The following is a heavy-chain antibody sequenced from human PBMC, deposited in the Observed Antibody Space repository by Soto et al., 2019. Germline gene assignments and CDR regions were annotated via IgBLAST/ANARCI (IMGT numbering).Heavy chain of an antibody. CDR3: ASTKTYYYYMDV. CDR1: GGSISSYY. CDR2: IYYSGST. V-gene: IGHV4-59*08. Sequence: SETLYLTCTVSGGSISSYYWSWIRQPPGKGLEWIGYIYYSGSTNYNPSLRSRVTISVDTSKNQFSLKLSSVTAADTAVYYCASTKTYYYYMDVWGKGTTVTVFS. J-gene: IGHJ6*03. D-gene: IGHD1-1*01.